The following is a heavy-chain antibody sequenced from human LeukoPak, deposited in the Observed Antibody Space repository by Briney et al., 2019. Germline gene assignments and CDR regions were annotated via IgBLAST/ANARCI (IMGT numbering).Heavy chain of an antibody. CDR1: GYTFTGYY. Sequence: GASVKVSCKASGYTFTGYYMHWVRQAPGQGLEWMGWINPNSGGTNYAQKFQGRVTMTRDTSISTAYMELSRLRSDDTAVYYCARSRDYTMIVLLYYFDYWGQGTLVTVSS. CDR3: ARSRDYTMIVLLYYFDY. CDR2: INPNSGGT. D-gene: IGHD3-22*01. J-gene: IGHJ4*02. V-gene: IGHV1-2*02.